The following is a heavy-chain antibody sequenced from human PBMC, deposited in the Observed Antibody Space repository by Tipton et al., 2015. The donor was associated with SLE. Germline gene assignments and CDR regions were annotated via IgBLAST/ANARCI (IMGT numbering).Heavy chain of an antibody. CDR1: GGSFSGYH. CDR3: ARGPFQRWPPGAC. CDR2: IADTGSP. V-gene: IGHV4-34*01. J-gene: IGHJ4*02. Sequence: TLSLTCAVYGGSFSGYHWTWIRQPPGQGLEWIGEIADTGSPNYNPSLKSRVTISLDTSKSQFSLILNSLTAAATAVYYCARGPFQRWPPGACWGQGTLVTVPS. D-gene: IGHD6-19*01.